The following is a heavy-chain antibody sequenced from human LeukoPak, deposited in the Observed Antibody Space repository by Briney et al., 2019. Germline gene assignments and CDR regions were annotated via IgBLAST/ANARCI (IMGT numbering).Heavy chain of an antibody. CDR3: AGQNWGLIDY. CDR1: GGSISGYNNY. V-gene: IGHV4-39*01. CDR2: IYYSGSA. Sequence: PSETLSLTCAVSGGSISGYNNYWGWLRQPPGKGLDWIGSIYYSGSAYYNPSLKRRVTVSVDTSKNQFSLKLSSVTAADTAVYYCAGQNWGLIDYWGQGTLVTVSS. J-gene: IGHJ4*02. D-gene: IGHD7-27*01.